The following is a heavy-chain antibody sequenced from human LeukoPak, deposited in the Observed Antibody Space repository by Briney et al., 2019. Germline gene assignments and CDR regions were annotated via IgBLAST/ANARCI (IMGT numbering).Heavy chain of an antibody. V-gene: IGHV4-59*12. Sequence: SETLSLTCTVSRGSISGYQWSWIRQPPGKGLQWIGNTSYSGSTNYNPSLKSRVTISVDTSKNQFSLKLASVTAADTAIYYCAKGAGGFSYYNWFDPWGQGTLVTVSS. D-gene: IGHD5-18*01. CDR2: TSYSGST. J-gene: IGHJ5*02. CDR1: RGSISGYQ. CDR3: AKGAGGFSYYNWFDP.